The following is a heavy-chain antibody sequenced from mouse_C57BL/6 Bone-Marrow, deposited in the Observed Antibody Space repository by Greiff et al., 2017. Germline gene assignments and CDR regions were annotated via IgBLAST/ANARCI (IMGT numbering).Heavy chain of an antibody. CDR3: LYYYGSSPFDY. CDR2: IDPENGDT. V-gene: IGHV14-4*01. J-gene: IGHJ2*01. CDR1: GFNIKDDY. D-gene: IGHD1-1*01. Sequence: VQLQQSGAELVRPGASVKLSCTASGFNIKDDYMHWVKQRPEQGLEWIGWIDPENGDTEYASKFQGKATITADTSSNTAYLQLSGLTSEDTAVYYCLYYYGSSPFDYWGQGTTLTVSS.